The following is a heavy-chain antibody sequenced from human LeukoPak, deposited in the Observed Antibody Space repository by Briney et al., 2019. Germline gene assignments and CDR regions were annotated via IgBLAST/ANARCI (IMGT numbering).Heavy chain of an antibody. V-gene: IGHV4-59*01. CDR1: GGSISSYY. J-gene: IGHJ4*02. D-gene: IGHD6-13*01. CDR2: IYYSGTT. CDR3: ARGVHIAAAQYGY. Sequence: SETLSLTCTVSGGSISSYYWSWIRQPPGKGLEWIGYIYYSGTTNYNPSLKSRVTISVDTSKNQFSLKLSSVTAADTAVYYCARGVHIAAAQYGYWGQGTLVTVSS.